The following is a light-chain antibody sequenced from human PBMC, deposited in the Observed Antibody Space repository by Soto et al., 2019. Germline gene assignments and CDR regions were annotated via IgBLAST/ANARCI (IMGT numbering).Light chain of an antibody. CDR2: DVS. J-gene: IGLJ2*01. V-gene: IGLV2-14*03. Sequence: QSVLTQPASVSGSPGQSVTISCTGTSSDVGSYNYAAWYQQHPGKAPKLIIYDVSNRPSGVSNRFSGSKSGNTASLTISGLQAEDEADYYCSSYTTSYTLTFGGGTKLTVL. CDR1: SSDVGSYNY. CDR3: SSYTTSYTLT.